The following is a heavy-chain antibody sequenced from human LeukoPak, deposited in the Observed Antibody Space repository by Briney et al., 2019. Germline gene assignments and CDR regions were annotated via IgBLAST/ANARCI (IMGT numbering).Heavy chain of an antibody. CDR3: ATRSRSMVRGIIVTSRDDAFAI. CDR1: GYPLTELS. CDR2: FDLEDGET. D-gene: IGHD3-10*01. V-gene: IGHV1-24*01. J-gene: IGHJ3*02. Sequence: ASVKVSCKVSGYPLTELSMHWVRQAPGKGLERMGDFDLEDGETIYAQKFQGRVTVTEDTSTDTAYMELSSLRSEDTAVYYCATRSRSMVRGIIVTSRDDAFAIWGQGTMVTVSS.